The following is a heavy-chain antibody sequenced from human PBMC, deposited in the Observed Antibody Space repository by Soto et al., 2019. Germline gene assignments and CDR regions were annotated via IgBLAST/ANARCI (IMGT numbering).Heavy chain of an antibody. CDR2: IYYSGST. Sequence: NPSETLSLTCTVSGGSISSGGYYWSWIRQHPGKGLEWIGYIYYSGSTYYNPSLKSRVTISVDTSKNQFSLKLSSVTAADTAVYYCALEQLRENWFDPWGQGTLVTVSS. V-gene: IGHV4-31*03. J-gene: IGHJ5*02. CDR1: GGSISSGGYY. CDR3: ALEQLRENWFDP. D-gene: IGHD6-6*01.